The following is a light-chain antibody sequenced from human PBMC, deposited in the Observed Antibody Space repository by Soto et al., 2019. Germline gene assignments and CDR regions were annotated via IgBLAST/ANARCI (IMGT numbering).Light chain of an antibody. CDR1: QSVSSK. CDR3: QQYNNWPPM. CDR2: GAS. Sequence: EIVMTQSPATLSVSPGERATLSCRASQSVSSKLAWYQQKPGQAPRLLIYGASTRATGIPARFSGSGSGTEFPLTIRSLQSEGFSVYYCQQYNNWPPMFGQGTKVEI. V-gene: IGKV3-15*01. J-gene: IGKJ1*01.